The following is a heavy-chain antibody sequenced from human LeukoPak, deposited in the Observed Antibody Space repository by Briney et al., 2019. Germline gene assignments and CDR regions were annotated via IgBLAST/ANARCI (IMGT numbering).Heavy chain of an antibody. V-gene: IGHV1-8*01. Sequence: ASVKVSCKASGYTFTSYDINWVPQATGQGLEWMGWMNPNSGNTGYAQKFQGRVTMTRNTSISTAYMELSSLRSEDTAVYYCARGGGSSWYGDYYYYYMDVWGKGTTVTVSS. D-gene: IGHD6-13*01. CDR3: ARGGGSSWYGDYYYYYMDV. J-gene: IGHJ6*03. CDR1: GYTFTSYD. CDR2: MNPNSGNT.